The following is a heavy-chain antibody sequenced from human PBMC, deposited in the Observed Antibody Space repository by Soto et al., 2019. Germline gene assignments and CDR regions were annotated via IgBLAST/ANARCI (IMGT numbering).Heavy chain of an antibody. CDR2: IKGDGSGT. CDR3: AREDTVATLRF. Sequence: EVQLVESGGGLVQPGGSLRLSCAASGFTFSSYWMSWVRQAPGKGLGWVANIKGDGSGTYYVDSMRGRFTISRDNAKNSLYLQMNTLRAEDTAVYFCAREDTVATLRFWGQGTLVTVSS. CDR1: GFTFSSYW. V-gene: IGHV3-7*03. J-gene: IGHJ4*02. D-gene: IGHD2-21*02.